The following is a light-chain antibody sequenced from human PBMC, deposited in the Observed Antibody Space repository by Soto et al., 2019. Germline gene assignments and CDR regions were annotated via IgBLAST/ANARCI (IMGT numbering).Light chain of an antibody. J-gene: IGLJ2*01. CDR3: CSYAGSSTSVV. CDR2: EGS. CDR1: SRDVGSYNL. Sequence: QSALTQPASVSGSPGQSITISCTGTSRDVGSYNLVSWYQQHPGKAPKLMIYEGSKRPSGVSNRFSGSKSGNTAFLTISGLQAEAEADYYCCSYAGSSTSVVFGGGTKLTVL. V-gene: IGLV2-23*01.